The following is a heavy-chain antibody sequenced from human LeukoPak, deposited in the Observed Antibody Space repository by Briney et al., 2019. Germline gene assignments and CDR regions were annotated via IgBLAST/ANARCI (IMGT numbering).Heavy chain of an antibody. V-gene: IGHV3-48*01. D-gene: IGHD3-16*01. CDR1: GFTFSSYS. CDR3: ARSLVPRLYYFDY. Sequence: GGSLRLSCAASGFTFSSYSMNWVRQAPGKGLEWVSYISSSSSTIYYADSVNGRFTISRDNAKNSLYLQMNSLRAEDTAVYYCARSLVPRLYYFDYWGQGTLVTVSS. CDR2: ISSSSSTI. J-gene: IGHJ4*02.